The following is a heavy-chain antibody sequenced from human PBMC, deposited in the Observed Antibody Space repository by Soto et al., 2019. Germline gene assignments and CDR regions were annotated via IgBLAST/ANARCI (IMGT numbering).Heavy chain of an antibody. D-gene: IGHD3-22*01. CDR1: GGTFSSYE. J-gene: IGHJ4*02. V-gene: IGHV3-48*03. CDR2: ISSSGSTI. Sequence: VQLVQSGAEVKKPGSSVKVSCKASGGTFSSYEMNWVRQAPGKGLEWVSYISSSGSTIYYADSVKGRFTISRDNAKNSLYLQMNSLRVEDTAVYYCARDPFYDSSGYPFDFWGQGTLVTVSS. CDR3: ARDPFYDSSGYPFDF.